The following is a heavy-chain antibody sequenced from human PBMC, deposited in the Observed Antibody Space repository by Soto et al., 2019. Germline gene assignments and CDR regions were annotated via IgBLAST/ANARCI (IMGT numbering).Heavy chain of an antibody. V-gene: IGHV4-39*01. CDR1: DGSISSSSCY. D-gene: IGHD5-12*01. CDR3: ARHGYSDYDDAFDI. Sequence: QLQLQESGPGLVKSSETLSLTCTVSDGSISSSSCYWGWVRQPPGKGLEWIGSIYYSGSNNYNPSLKSRVTISVDTSKHHFSLKLSSVTAADTAAYYCARHGYSDYDDAFDIWGQGTMVTVSS. CDR2: IYYSGSN. J-gene: IGHJ3*02.